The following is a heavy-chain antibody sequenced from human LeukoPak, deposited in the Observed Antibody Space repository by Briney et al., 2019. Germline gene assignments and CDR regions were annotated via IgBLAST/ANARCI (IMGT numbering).Heavy chain of an antibody. V-gene: IGHV4-39*01. D-gene: IGHD6-19*01. J-gene: IGHJ4*02. CDR3: ARHRSQASYSSGWYLGLFDY. CDR1: GGSISRSSYY. CDR2: MYYSGST. Sequence: SETLSLTCTVSGGSISRSSYYWGWIRQPPGKGLEWIGSMYYSGSTFYNPSLKSRVTISVDTSKNQFSLKLSSVTAADTAVYYCARHRSQASYSSGWYLGLFDYWGQGTLVTVSS.